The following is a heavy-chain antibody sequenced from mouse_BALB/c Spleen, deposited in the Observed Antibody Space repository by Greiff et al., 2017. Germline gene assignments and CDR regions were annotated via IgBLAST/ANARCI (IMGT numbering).Heavy chain of an antibody. CDR3: ARDYGSSDWYFDV. V-gene: IGHV1-14*01. CDR1: GYTFTSYV. D-gene: IGHD1-1*01. J-gene: IGHJ1*01. CDR2: INPYNDGT. Sequence: VQLQQSGPELLKPGASVKMSCKASGYTFTSYVMHWVKQKPGQGLEWIGYINPYNDGTKYNEKFKGKATLTSDKSSSTAYMELSSLTSEDSAVYYCARDYGSSDWYFDVWGAGTTVTVSS.